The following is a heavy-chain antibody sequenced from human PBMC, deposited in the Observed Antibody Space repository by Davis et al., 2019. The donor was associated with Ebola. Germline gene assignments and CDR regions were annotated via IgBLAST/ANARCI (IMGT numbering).Heavy chain of an antibody. CDR3: TRDTDSSLVN. CDR1: GFTFSSYS. D-gene: IGHD2-21*01. J-gene: IGHJ4*02. V-gene: IGHV3-48*02. CDR2: ISSGSGTM. Sequence: GESLKISCAASGFTFSSYSMSWVRQAPGKGLEWVSYISSGSGTMYYADSVKGRFTISRDNAKNSLYLQMNSLRDEDTAVYYCTRDTDSSLVNWGQGTLVTVSS.